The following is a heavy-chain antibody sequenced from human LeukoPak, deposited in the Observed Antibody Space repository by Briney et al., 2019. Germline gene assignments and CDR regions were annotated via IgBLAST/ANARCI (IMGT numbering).Heavy chain of an antibody. D-gene: IGHD3-3*01. CDR2: IYTSGST. V-gene: IGHV4-4*07. CDR1: GGSISSYY. Sequence: SETLSLTCTVSGGSISSYYWSWIRQPAGKGLEWIGRIYTSGSTNYNPSLKSRVTISVDKSKNQFSLKLSSVTAADTAVYYCARDLLDYDFWSGSLLGAFDIWGQGTVVTVSS. J-gene: IGHJ3*02. CDR3: ARDLLDYDFWSGSLLGAFDI.